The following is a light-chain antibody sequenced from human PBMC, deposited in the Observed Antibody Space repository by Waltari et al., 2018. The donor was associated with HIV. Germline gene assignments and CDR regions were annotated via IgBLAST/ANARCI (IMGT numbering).Light chain of an antibody. CDR3: NSRDSSGHHLV. CDR1: SLSSYY. CDR2: GND. J-gene: IGLJ1*01. Sequence: SSELTQDPAVSVALGQTVRITCQGDSLSSYYASWYQQKPGQAPLLVVYGNDKRPPRIPNPFLCSSSGNTASLTITGAQAEDEADYYCNSRDSSGHHLVFATGTTVTVL. V-gene: IGLV3-19*01.